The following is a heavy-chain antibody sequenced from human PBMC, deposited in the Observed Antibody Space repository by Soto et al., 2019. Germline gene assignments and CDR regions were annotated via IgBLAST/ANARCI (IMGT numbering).Heavy chain of an antibody. CDR1: GGSISSSGYY. J-gene: IGHJ4*02. CDR2: IYYAGST. CDR3: ARSTIAPHLFMYPFDY. Sequence: SVTLSLTCTVSGGSISSSGYYWAWSRQPPGKGLECIGSIYYAGSTYYTPSLKSRLTISVDTSKNQFSLKLNSVTAADTAVYYCARSTIAPHLFMYPFDYWGQGTLVTVS. V-gene: IGHV4-39*01. D-gene: IGHD6-6*01.